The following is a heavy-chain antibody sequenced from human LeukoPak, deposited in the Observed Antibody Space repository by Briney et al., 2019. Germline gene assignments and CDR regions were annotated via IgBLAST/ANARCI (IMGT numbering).Heavy chain of an antibody. CDR2: INHSGST. D-gene: IGHD5-18*01. Sequence: SETLSLTCAVYGGSFSGYYWSWIRQPPGKGLEWIGEINHSGSTNYNPSLKSRVTISVDKSKNQFSLKLSSVTAADTAVYYCARYSYGDDAFDIWGQGTMVTVSS. J-gene: IGHJ3*02. CDR3: ARYSYGDDAFDI. V-gene: IGHV4-34*01. CDR1: GGSFSGYY.